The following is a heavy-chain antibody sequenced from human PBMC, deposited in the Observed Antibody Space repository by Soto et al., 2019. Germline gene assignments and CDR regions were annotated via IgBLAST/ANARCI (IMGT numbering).Heavy chain of an antibody. Sequence: QITLKESGPTLVKPTQTLTLTCTFSGFSLRTSGVGVGWIRQPPGKALEWLALIYWDDDKRYSSFLKRRLTITKDPSKNQVGLTMTNLDPVDTATYYCAHLFYHESSGSNDGFDIWGQGTTVTVSS. J-gene: IGHJ3*02. D-gene: IGHD3-22*01. CDR1: GFSLRTSGVG. CDR2: IYWDDDK. CDR3: AHLFYHESSGSNDGFDI. V-gene: IGHV2-5*02.